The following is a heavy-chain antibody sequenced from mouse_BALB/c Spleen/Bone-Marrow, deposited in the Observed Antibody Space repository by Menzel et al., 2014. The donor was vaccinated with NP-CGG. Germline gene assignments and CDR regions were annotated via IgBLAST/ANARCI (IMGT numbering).Heavy chain of an antibody. D-gene: IGHD2-14*01. J-gene: IGHJ1*01. CDR1: GYTFTSYW. CDR3: SREDYGYGDWYFDV. V-gene: IGHV1S41*01. CDR2: IAPGSGGK. Sequence: LVKPGASGKLSCKSSGYTFTSYWINWIKQRPGQGLECVGRIAPGSGGKYYNKMFKDKATLTADTSSSTVYSQLRHLSSQDSDVYFCSREDYGYGDWYFDVLGDGTPGTIYS.